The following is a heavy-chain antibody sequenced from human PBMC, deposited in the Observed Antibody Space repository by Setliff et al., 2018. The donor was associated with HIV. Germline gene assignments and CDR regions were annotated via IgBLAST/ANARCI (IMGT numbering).Heavy chain of an antibody. V-gene: IGHV1-69*13. Sequence: ASVKVSCKPSGGTFSSYAISWVRQAPGQGLEWMGGIIPMFGRVNYAQKLQGRVTITADESTNTAYMELSSLRAEDTAVYFCARGVAINYYGSGSYLGHWGQGTLVTAPQ. J-gene: IGHJ4*02. CDR3: ARGVAINYYGSGSYLGH. D-gene: IGHD3-10*01. CDR2: IIPMFGRV. CDR1: GGTFSSYA.